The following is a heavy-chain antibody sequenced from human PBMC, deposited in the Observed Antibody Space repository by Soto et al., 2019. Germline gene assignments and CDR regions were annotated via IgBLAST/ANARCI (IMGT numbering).Heavy chain of an antibody. CDR2: IYPGASDT. Sequence: GSVRQMPGKGLEWMGIIYPGASDTRYSPSFQGQVTISADKSISTAYLQWSSLKASDTAMYYCARYPNGPDYWGQGTLVTVSS. J-gene: IGHJ4*02. V-gene: IGHV5-51*01. CDR3: ARYPNGPDY.